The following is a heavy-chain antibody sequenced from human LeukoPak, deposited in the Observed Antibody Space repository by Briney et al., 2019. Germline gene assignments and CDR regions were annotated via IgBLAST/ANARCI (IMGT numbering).Heavy chain of an antibody. V-gene: IGHV5-51*01. CDR1: GYSFNNYW. D-gene: IGHD3-22*01. CDR2: IYPGDSDT. CDR3: SRQFTIDTSGYYHDY. J-gene: IGHJ4*02. Sequence: GESLKISCKGSGYSFNNYWIGWVRQMPGKGLEWMGVIYPGDSDTRYSPSFQGQVTISADKSISTAYLQWNSLKASDSAMYYCSRQFTIDTSGYYHDYWGQGTLVTLSS.